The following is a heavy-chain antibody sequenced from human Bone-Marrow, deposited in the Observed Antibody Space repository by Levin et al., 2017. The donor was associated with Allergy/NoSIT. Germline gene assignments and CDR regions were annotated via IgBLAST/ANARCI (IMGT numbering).Heavy chain of an antibody. CDR1: GFTFSSYT. J-gene: IGHJ4*02. D-gene: IGHD6-19*01. CDR3: GREEGASGWYTVDY. Sequence: PGGSLRLSCAASGFTFSSYTMDWVRQAPGKGLEWVSAIRQSGSRIYYADSVKGRFTVSRDNSKNTLYLQMNSLRGEDTAVYYCGREEGASGWYTVDYWGQGPLVTVSS. V-gene: IGHV3-23*01. CDR2: IRQSGSRI.